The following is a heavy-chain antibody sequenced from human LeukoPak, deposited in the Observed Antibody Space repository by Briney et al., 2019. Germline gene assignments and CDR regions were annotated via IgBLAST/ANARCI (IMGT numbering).Heavy chain of an antibody. CDR3: ARDLRGVHNDY. Sequence: GGSLRLSCAASGFTFSSYSMNWVRQAPGKGLEWVSSISSSSSYIYYADSVKGRFTISRDDAKNSLYLQMNSLRAEDTAVYYCARDLRGVHNDYWGQGTLVTVSS. J-gene: IGHJ4*02. V-gene: IGHV3-21*04. CDR1: GFTFSSYS. CDR2: ISSSSSYI. D-gene: IGHD3-10*01.